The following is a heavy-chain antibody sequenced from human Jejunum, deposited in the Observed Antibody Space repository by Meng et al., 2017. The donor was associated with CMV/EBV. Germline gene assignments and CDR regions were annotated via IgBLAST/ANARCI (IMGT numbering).Heavy chain of an antibody. CDR2: IHHSGTT. D-gene: IGHD3-10*01. CDR1: SIRTYW. V-gene: IGHV4-59*01. CDR3: ARDSYHYGSSTYNWFDP. Sequence: SIRTYWWGWTRQSPGKGLEWIGYIHHSGTTNHNPSLRSRVIMSVDTSNNQFSLKLTSVTAADTAVYYCARDSYHYGSSTYNWFDPWGQGVLVTVSS. J-gene: IGHJ5*02.